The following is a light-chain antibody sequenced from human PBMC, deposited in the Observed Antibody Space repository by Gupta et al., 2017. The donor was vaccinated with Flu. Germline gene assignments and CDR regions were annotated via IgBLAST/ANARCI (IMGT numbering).Light chain of an antibody. V-gene: IGLV2-14*01. CDR1: STDIGGYNY. Sequence: QSALTQPASVSGSPGPSITISCTGTSTDIGGYNYVSWYQQYPGNAPKLMIYEVSNRPSGVSNRFSGSKSGNTASLTISGLQAEDEADYYCSSYTSNNTPVFGTGTKVTVL. CDR2: EVS. J-gene: IGLJ1*01. CDR3: SSYTSNNTPV.